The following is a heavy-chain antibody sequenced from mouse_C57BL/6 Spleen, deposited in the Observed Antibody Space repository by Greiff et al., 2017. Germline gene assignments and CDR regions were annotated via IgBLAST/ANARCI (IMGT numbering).Heavy chain of an antibody. Sequence: EVQLQQSGPELVKPGASVKISCKASGYTFTDYYMNWVKQSHGKSLEWIGDINPNNGGTSYNQKFKGKATLTVDKSSSTAYMELRSLTSEDSAVYYCAMGTTVVATGDYWGQGTTLTVSS. CDR2: INPNNGGT. CDR1: GYTFTDYY. D-gene: IGHD1-1*01. V-gene: IGHV1-26*01. CDR3: AMGTTVVATGDY. J-gene: IGHJ2*01.